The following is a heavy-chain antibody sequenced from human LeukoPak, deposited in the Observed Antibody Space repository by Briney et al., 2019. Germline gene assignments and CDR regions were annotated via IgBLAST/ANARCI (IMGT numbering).Heavy chain of an antibody. V-gene: IGHV1-18*01. D-gene: IGHD3-9*01. CDR1: GYTFTSYG. CDR2: ISAYNGNT. CDR3: ARAGESDYDILTGRFDY. Sequence: ASVKVSCKASGYTFTSYGISWVRQAPGQGLEWMGWISAYNGNTNYAQKLQGRVTITADESTSTAYMELSSLRSEDTAVYYCARAGESDYDILTGRFDYWGQGTLVTVSS. J-gene: IGHJ4*02.